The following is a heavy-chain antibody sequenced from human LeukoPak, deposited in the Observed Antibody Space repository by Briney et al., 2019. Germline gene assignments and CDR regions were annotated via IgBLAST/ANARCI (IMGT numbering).Heavy chain of an antibody. CDR1: GGSISSSNW. Sequence: SGTLSLTCAVSGGSISSSNWWSWVRQPPGKGLEWIGEIYHSGSTNYNPSLKSRVTISVDKSKNQFSLKLSSVTAADTAVYYCARETAVRGEKYYFDYWGQGTLVTVSS. V-gene: IGHV4-4*02. CDR3: ARETAVRGEKYYFDY. D-gene: IGHD3-10*01. CDR2: IYHSGST. J-gene: IGHJ4*02.